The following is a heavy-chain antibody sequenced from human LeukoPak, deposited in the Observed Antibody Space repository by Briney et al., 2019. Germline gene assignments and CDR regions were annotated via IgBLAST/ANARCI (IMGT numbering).Heavy chain of an antibody. CDR2: INPNSGGT. J-gene: IGHJ5*02. Sequence: VASVKVSCKASGYTFTGYYMHWVRQAPGQGLEWMGWINPNSGGTNYAQKFQGRVTMTRDTSISTAYMELSRLRSDDTAAYYCARADGCSSTSCYVSSWFDPWGQGTLVTVSS. CDR1: GYTFTGYY. D-gene: IGHD2-2*01. V-gene: IGHV1-2*02. CDR3: ARADGCSSTSCYVSSWFDP.